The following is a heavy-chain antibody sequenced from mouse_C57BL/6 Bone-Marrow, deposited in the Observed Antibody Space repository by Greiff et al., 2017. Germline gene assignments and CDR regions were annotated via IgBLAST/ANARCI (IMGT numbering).Heavy chain of an antibody. V-gene: IGHV1-81*01. J-gene: IGHJ3*01. CDR1: GYTFTSYG. D-gene: IGHD1-2*01. Sequence: VQLQQSGAELARPGASVKLSCKASGYTFTSYGISWVKQRTGKGLEWIGEIYPRSGNTYYNEKFKGKATLTADKSSSTAYMELRSLTSEDSAVYSCVRSRGGLLRPFAYWGQGTLVTVSA. CDR3: VRSRGGLLRPFAY. CDR2: IYPRSGNT.